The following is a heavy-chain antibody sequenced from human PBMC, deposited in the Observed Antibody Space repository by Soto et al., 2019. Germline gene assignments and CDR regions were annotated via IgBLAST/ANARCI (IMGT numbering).Heavy chain of an antibody. Sequence: QVQLVQSGAEVKKPGSSVKVSCKASGGTFSSYAISWVRQAPGQGLEWMGGIIPIFGTANYAQKFQGRVTITTDESTSTAYMELSSLRSEDTAVYYCARDSREYYYDSSGYDYSFDYWGQGTLVTVS. D-gene: IGHD3-22*01. CDR1: GGTFSSYA. CDR3: ARDSREYYYDSSGYDYSFDY. V-gene: IGHV1-69*01. CDR2: IIPIFGTA. J-gene: IGHJ4*02.